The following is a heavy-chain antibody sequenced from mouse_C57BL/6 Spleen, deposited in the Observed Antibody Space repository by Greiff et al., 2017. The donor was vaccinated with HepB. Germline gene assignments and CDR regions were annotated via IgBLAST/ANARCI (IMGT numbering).Heavy chain of an antibody. CDR2: IWTGGGT. V-gene: IGHV2-9-1*01. J-gene: IGHJ2*01. CDR3: ARQELCFDY. CDR1: GFSLTSYA. Sequence: VMLVESGPGLVAPSQSLYITCTVSGFSLTSYAISWVRQPPGKGLEWLGVIWTGGGTNYNSALKSRLSISKDNSKSHVFLKINSLQTDETARYDCARQELCFDYWGQGTTLTVSS.